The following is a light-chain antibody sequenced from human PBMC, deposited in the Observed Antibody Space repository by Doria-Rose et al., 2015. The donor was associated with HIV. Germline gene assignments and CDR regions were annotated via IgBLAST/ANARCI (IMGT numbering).Light chain of an antibody. Sequence: SVVTQEPAVSVALRQTVRITCQGDSLRSSYASWYQQKPGQAPILVIYGKNNRPSVIPDRFSGSSSGNTASLTITGAQAEDEADYYRGSRDSGANHVLFGGGTKVTVL. CDR1: SLRSSY. J-gene: IGLJ2*01. CDR2: GKN. V-gene: IGLV3-19*01. CDR3: GSRDSGANHVL.